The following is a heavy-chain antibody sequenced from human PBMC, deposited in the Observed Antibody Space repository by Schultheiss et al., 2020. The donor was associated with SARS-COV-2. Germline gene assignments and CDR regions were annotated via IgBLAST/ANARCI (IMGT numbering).Heavy chain of an antibody. CDR3: ARGNDFVYFFDS. V-gene: IGHV4-39*01. CDR1: GGSISSYY. J-gene: IGHJ4*02. Sequence: SQTLSLTCTVSGGSISSYYWGWIRQPPGKGLEWIGSIYYSGSTYYNPSLKSRVTISVDASKNQFSLKLTSVTAADTAIYYCARGNDFVYFFDSWGQGTRVTVSS. CDR2: IYYSGST. D-gene: IGHD3-3*01.